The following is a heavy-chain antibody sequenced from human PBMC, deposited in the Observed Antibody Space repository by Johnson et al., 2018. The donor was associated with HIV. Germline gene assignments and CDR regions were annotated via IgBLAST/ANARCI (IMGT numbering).Heavy chain of an antibody. CDR3: AREFGQASSYAFDI. CDR1: GFTFDDYA. D-gene: IGHD3/OR15-3a*01. J-gene: IGHJ3*02. Sequence: EQLVESGGGLVQPGRSLRLSCAASGFTFDDYAMHWVRQAPGKGLEWVANIKQDGSAKYYVDSVKGRFTISRDNAKNSLYLQMNSLRAEDTAVYYCAREFGQASSYAFDIWGQGSMVTFSS. V-gene: IGHV3-7*01. CDR2: IKQDGSAK.